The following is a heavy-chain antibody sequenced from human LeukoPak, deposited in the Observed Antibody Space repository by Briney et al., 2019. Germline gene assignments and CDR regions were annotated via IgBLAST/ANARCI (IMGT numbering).Heavy chain of an antibody. Sequence: GGSLRLSCAASGFILSTYAMSWVRQAPGKGLEWVSVISANGGSTYYAESVKGRFTLSRDNSKNTLYLQMNSPRPEDTAFYYCAEHDRYYYGSGSYHDYWGQGTLVTVSS. J-gene: IGHJ4*02. CDR1: GFILSTYA. V-gene: IGHV3-23*01. CDR2: ISANGGST. D-gene: IGHD3-10*01. CDR3: AEHDRYYYGSGSYHDY.